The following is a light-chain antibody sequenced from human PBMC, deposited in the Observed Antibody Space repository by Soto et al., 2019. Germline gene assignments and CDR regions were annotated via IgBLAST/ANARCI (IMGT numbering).Light chain of an antibody. CDR1: SGHSSYI. CDR2: LEGSGSY. Sequence: QPVLPQSSSASASLRSSVKLTCTLSSGHSSYIIAWHQQQPGKAPRYLMKLEGSGSYNKGSGVPDRFAGSSSGADRYLTISNSQFEDEADYYCETWDRNTRVFGTGTKLTVL. J-gene: IGLJ1*01. CDR3: ETWDRNTRV. V-gene: IGLV4-60*02.